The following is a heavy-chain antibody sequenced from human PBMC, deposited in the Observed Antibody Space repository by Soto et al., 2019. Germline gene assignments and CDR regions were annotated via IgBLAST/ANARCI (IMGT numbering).Heavy chain of an antibody. CDR2: IWYDGSNK. Sequence: GGSLRLSCAASGFTFSSYGMHWVRQAPGKGLEWVAVIWYDGSNKYYADSVKGRFTISRDNSKNTLYLPLNSLRAEDTAVYYCARDKGKRVVVITHYYGMDVWGQGTTVTVSS. D-gene: IGHD3-22*01. V-gene: IGHV3-33*01. J-gene: IGHJ6*02. CDR1: GFTFSSYG. CDR3: ARDKGKRVVVITHYYGMDV.